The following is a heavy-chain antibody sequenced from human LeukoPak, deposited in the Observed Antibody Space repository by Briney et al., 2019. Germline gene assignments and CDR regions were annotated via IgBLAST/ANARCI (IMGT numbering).Heavy chain of an antibody. CDR1: GYTFTSYD. CDR2: MNPNSGNT. J-gene: IGHJ6*02. V-gene: IGHV1-8*01. Sequence: ASVKASCKASGYTFTSYDINWVRQATGQGLEWMGWMNPNSGNTGYAQKFQGRVTMTRNTPISTAYMELSSLRSEDTAVYYCARGEPQHNFDWLFRNPAPKGYYGMDVWGQGTTVTVSS. D-gene: IGHD3-9*01. CDR3: ARGEPQHNFDWLFRNPAPKGYYGMDV.